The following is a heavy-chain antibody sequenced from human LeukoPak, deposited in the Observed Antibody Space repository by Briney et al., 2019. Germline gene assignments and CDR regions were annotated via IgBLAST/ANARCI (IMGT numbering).Heavy chain of an antibody. J-gene: IGHJ4*02. CDR2: FDPEDGET. Sequence: GASVKVSCKVSGYTLTELSMHWVRQAPGKGLEWMGGFDPEDGETIYAQKFQGRVTMTEDTSTDTAYMELSSLRSEDTAVYYCARGAYSSSWSHDFDYWGQGTLVTVSS. D-gene: IGHD6-13*01. V-gene: IGHV1-24*01. CDR3: ARGAYSSSWSHDFDY. CDR1: GYTLTELS.